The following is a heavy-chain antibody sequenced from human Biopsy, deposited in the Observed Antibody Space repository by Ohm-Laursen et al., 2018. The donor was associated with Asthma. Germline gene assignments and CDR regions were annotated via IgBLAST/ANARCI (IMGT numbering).Heavy chain of an antibody. CDR1: GYSLTDLS. Sequence: ASVKVSCKIPGYSLTDLSMHWVRQAPGQGFEWMGGHDHEEGGTVNARRFQGRVTMTEDTSTDTAYMELSSLSSDDTAVYYCASDFPKDYVRYNFQFWGQGTLVTVSS. D-gene: IGHD4-17*01. CDR2: HDHEEGGT. CDR3: ASDFPKDYVRYNFQF. J-gene: IGHJ4*02. V-gene: IGHV1-24*01.